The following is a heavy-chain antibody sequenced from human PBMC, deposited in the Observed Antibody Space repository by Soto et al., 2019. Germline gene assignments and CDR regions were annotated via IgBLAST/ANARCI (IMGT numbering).Heavy chain of an antibody. CDR2: IIPIFGTA. J-gene: IGHJ4*02. Sequence: ASVKVSCKASGGTFSSYAINWVRQAPGQGLEWMGGIIPIFGTANYAQKFQGRVTITADESTSTAYMELSSLRSEDTAVYYCARPVEMAAISRSYLFYWGQGTLVTVSS. V-gene: IGHV1-69*13. D-gene: IGHD6-19*01. CDR3: ARPVEMAAISRSYLFY. CDR1: GGTFSSYA.